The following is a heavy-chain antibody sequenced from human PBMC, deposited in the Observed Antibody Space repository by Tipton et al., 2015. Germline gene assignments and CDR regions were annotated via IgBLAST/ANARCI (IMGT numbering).Heavy chain of an antibody. CDR3: ARDRTVTAPNIFDV. CDR2: ISGFNGAT. Sequence: QSGPEVKKPGASVKVSCEVSGYRFDEFGLNWVRQAPGQGLEWVAWISGFNGATSYSEKYQDRLTVTADTSTNSVYMQLRSLRSDDTAIYYCARDRTVTAPNIFDVWGQGTMVTVSS. D-gene: IGHD2-21*02. J-gene: IGHJ3*01. CDR1: GYRFDEFG. V-gene: IGHV1-18*01.